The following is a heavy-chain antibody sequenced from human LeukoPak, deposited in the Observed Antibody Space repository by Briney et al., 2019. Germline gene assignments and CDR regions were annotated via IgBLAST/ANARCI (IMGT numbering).Heavy chain of an antibody. CDR1: GFTVSTNY. CDR3: ARGFHSVTTWGYFDY. V-gene: IGHV3-66*01. J-gene: IGHJ4*02. D-gene: IGHD4-17*01. CDR2: IYSGGGT. Sequence: GGSLRLSCAASGFTVSTNYMSWVRQAPGKGLEWVSLIYSGGGTYYADSVKGRFTISRDNSRNTLSPQMNSLRVDDTAVYYCARGFHSVTTWGYFDYWGQGALVTVSS.